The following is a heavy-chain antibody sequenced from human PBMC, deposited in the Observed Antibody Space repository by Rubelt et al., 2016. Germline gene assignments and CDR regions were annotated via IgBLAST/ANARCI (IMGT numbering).Heavy chain of an antibody. CDR2: LYSGGST. Sequence: EVQLVEPGGGLIQPGGSLRLSCAASGLTVSSNYMSWVRQAPGKGLEWVYVLYSGGSTYYADSVKGRFTISRDDSKNTVDLQMNSLRAGDTAVYYCARGGGDFDYWGQGTLVTVSS. J-gene: IGHJ4*02. D-gene: IGHD3-16*01. CDR3: ARGGGDFDY. CDR1: GLTVSSNY. V-gene: IGHV3-53*01.